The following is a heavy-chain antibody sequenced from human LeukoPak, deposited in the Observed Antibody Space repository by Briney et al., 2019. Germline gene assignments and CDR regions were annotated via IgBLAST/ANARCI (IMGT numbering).Heavy chain of an antibody. CDR3: ARIYCSSTSCYIDY. Sequence: GGSLRLSCAASGFTFSDYYMSWIRQAPGKGLEWVSYISSSGSTIYYADSVKGRFTISRDNAKNSLYLQMNSLRAEDMAVYYCARIYCSSTSCYIDYWGQGTLVTVSS. CDR1: GFTFSDYY. V-gene: IGHV3-11*01. J-gene: IGHJ4*02. D-gene: IGHD2-2*01. CDR2: ISSSGSTI.